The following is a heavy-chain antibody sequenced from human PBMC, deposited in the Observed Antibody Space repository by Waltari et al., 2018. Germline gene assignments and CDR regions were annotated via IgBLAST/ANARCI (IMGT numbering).Heavy chain of an antibody. D-gene: IGHD3-10*01. J-gene: IGHJ2*01. CDR3: AREAIYGIANWYFDL. V-gene: IGHV1-2*02. Sequence: QVQLVQSGAEVKKPGASVKVSCKASGYTFTGYYMHWVRQAPGQGLEWRGWINPNSGGTNYAQKFQGRVTMTRDTSISTAYMELSRLRSDDTAVYYCAREAIYGIANWYFDLWGRGTLVTVSS. CDR2: INPNSGGT. CDR1: GYTFTGYY.